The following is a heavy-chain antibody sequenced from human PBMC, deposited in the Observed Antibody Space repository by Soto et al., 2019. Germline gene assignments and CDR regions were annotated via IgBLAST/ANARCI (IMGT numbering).Heavy chain of an antibody. Sequence: PSETLSLTCTFSVGSVSIGTYDWSWIRQPPGKGLEWIGYIYYSGSTNYNPSLKSRVTISVDTSKKQFSLKLSSVTAADTAVYYCARLVGATLDYWGQGTLVTVSS. CDR2: IYYSGST. D-gene: IGHD1-26*01. CDR3: ARLVGATLDY. J-gene: IGHJ4*02. V-gene: IGHV4-61*01. CDR1: VGSVSIGTYD.